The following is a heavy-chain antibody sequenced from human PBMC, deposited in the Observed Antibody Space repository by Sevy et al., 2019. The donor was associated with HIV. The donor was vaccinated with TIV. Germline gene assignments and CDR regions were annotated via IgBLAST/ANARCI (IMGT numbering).Heavy chain of an antibody. CDR1: GFTFSDYY. CDR3: ARDGGCSSSSCLLYFDS. V-gene: IGHV3-21*06. CDR2: ISGRSSYI. Sequence: GGSLRLSCAASGFTFSDYYMNWVRQAPGEGLEWVSSISGRSSYIHYADSVRGRFTISRDNAKNSLYLQMNSLRADDTAVYFCARDGGCSSSSCLLYFDSWGQGALVTVSS. D-gene: IGHD2-2*01. J-gene: IGHJ4*02.